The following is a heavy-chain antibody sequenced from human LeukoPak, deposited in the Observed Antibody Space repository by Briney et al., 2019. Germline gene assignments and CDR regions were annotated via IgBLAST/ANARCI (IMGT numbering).Heavy chain of an antibody. J-gene: IGHJ6*03. V-gene: IGHV1-69*13. CDR2: IIPIFGTA. CDR1: GGTFSSYA. D-gene: IGHD2-21*01. Sequence: ASVKVSCKASGGTFSSYAISWVRQAPGQGLEWMGGIIPIFGTANYAQKSQGRVTITADESTSTAYMELSSLRSEDTAVYYCASCGGDCYGAGSYYYYMDVWGKGTTVTVSS. CDR3: ASCGGDCYGAGSYYYYMDV.